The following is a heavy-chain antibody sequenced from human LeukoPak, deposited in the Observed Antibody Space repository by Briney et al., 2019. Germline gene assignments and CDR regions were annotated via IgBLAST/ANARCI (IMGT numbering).Heavy chain of an antibody. J-gene: IGHJ5*02. V-gene: IGHV1-69*13. CDR3: ARDQGYCSSTSCYTGWFDP. CDR2: IIPIFGTA. CDR1: GGTFSSYA. D-gene: IGHD2-2*02. Sequence: SVKVSCMASGGTFSSYAISWVRQAPGQGLEWMGGIIPIFGTANYAQKFQGRVTITADESTSTAYMELSSLRSEDTAVYYCARDQGYCSSTSCYTGWFDPWGQGTLVTVSS.